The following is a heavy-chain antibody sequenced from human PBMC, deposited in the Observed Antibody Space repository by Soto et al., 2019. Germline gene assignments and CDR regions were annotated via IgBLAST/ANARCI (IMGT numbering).Heavy chain of an antibody. CDR3: ARVTYGMDV. CDR2: IGASGSPI. V-gene: IGHV3-11*01. J-gene: IGHJ6*02. D-gene: IGHD2-21*02. Sequence: QMQLVQSGGGLVKPGGSLRLSCAASGFSFSDYYMSWIRRAPGKGLEWVSYIGASGSPIYFGDSVKGRFSISPDNTNNSLCLQMNSLSPDDTAVDYCARVTYGMDVWGQGTTVIVSS. CDR1: GFSFSDYY.